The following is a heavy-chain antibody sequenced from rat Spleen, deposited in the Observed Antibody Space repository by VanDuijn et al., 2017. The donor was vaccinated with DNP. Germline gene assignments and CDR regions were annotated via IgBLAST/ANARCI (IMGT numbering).Heavy chain of an antibody. Sequence: EVKLVESGGGLVQPGRSLKLSCAASGFIFFDYWMGWVRQAPGKGLEWIGEINKDSSRINYIPSLKEKITISRDNAQNTLYLQMNKLGSEDTAIYYCAKGPNYGGGSDYFDYWGQGVMVTVSS. CDR3: AKGPNYGGGSDYFDY. J-gene: IGHJ2*01. CDR1: GFIFFDYW. V-gene: IGHV4-2*01. D-gene: IGHD1-11*01. CDR2: INKDSSRI.